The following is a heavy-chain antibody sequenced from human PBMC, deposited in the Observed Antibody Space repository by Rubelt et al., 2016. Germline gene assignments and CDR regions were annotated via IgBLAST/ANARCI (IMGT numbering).Heavy chain of an antibody. J-gene: IGHJ4*02. V-gene: IGHV3-21*01. CDR3: ASPVGIAVAGTVRDY. D-gene: IGHD6-19*01. CDR2: ISSSSSYI. CDR1: GFTFSSYS. Sequence: GVPGGGVVQPGRSLRLSCAASGFTFSSYSMNWVRQAPGKGLEWVSSISSSSSYIYYADSVKGRFTISRDNAKNSLYLQMNSLRAEDTAVYYCASPVGIAVAGTVRDYWGQGTLVTVSS.